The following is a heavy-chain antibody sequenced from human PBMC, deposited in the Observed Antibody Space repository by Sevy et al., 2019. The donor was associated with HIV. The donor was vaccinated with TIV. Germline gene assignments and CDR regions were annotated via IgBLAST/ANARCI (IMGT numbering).Heavy chain of an antibody. V-gene: IGHV3-30*18. CDR1: GFTFSRYG. D-gene: IGHD6-13*01. CDR3: ANSRGRYEGSSWLYYDYVMDV. CDR2: ISNDGSDK. Sequence: GGSLRLSCAAAGFTFSRYGMHWARQAPGKGLEWVAVISNDGSDKEYAESVKGRFTVSRDNSKDTVYLQMNSLRPEDTAVYYYANSRGRYEGSSWLYYDYVMDVWGQGTTVTVSS. J-gene: IGHJ6*02.